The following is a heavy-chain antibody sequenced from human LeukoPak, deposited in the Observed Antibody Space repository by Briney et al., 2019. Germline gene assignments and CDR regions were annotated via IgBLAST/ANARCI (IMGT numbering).Heavy chain of an antibody. D-gene: IGHD3-22*01. V-gene: IGHV1-8*01. CDR2: MNPNTGNA. CDR3: ARGVRRARTEDYESSGYFPSDY. CDR1: GYTFNIYD. J-gene: IGHJ4*02. Sequence: ASVKVSCKTSGYTFNIYDINWVRLVTGQGLEWMGWMNPNTGNAGYPQKFQSRVTMTRNTSISTAYLELSSLRSEDTAVYYCARGVRRARTEDYESSGYFPSDYWGQGTLVTVSS.